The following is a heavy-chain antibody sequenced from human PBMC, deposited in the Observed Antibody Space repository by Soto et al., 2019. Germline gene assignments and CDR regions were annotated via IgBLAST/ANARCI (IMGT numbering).Heavy chain of an antibody. Sequence: LSLTCTVSGGSISSYYWSWIRQPAGKGLEWIGRIYTSGSTNYNPPLKSRVTMSVDTSKNQFSLKLSSVTAADTAVYYCARGYYYGSGSYYLDYYYYGMDVWGQGTTVTVSS. J-gene: IGHJ6*02. CDR3: ARGYYYGSGSYYLDYYYYGMDV. D-gene: IGHD3-10*01. CDR2: IYTSGST. CDR1: GGSISSYY. V-gene: IGHV4-4*07.